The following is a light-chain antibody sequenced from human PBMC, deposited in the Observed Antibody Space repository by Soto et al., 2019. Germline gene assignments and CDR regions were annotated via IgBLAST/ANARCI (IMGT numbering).Light chain of an antibody. Sequence: EIVMTQSPATLSVSPGERATLSCRASQSVSGNLAWYQQKPGQAPRLLIYGASTRATGIPARFSGSGSGTDFTLTISSLPSEDFALYYCQQYNNWPPTFGQGTRLEIK. V-gene: IGKV3-15*01. CDR1: QSVSGN. CDR3: QQYNNWPPT. J-gene: IGKJ5*01. CDR2: GAS.